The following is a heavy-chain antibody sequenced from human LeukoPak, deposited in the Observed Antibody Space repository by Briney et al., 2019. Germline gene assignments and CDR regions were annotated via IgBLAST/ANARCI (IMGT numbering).Heavy chain of an antibody. CDR2: IYSGGST. CDR1: GFTFSSYA. CDR3: ATAPQYDYVWGSYRLGFDASDI. D-gene: IGHD3-16*02. J-gene: IGHJ3*02. Sequence: GGSLRLSCAASGFTFSSYAMSWVRQAPGKGLEWVSVIYSGGSTYYADSVKGRFTISRDNSKNTLYLQMNSLRAEDTAVYYCATAPQYDYVWGSYRLGFDASDIWGQGTMVTVSS. V-gene: IGHV3-53*01.